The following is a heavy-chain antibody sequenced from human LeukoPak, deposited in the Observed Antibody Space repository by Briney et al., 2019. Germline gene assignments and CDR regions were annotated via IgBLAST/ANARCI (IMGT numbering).Heavy chain of an antibody. CDR3: AELGITMIGGV. J-gene: IGHJ6*04. CDR1: GFTFSSYS. D-gene: IGHD3-10*02. CDR2: TSSSSTTI. Sequence: PGGSLRLSCAASGFTFSSYSMNWVRQAPGKGLEWVSYTSSSSTTIYYADSVKGRFTISRDNAKNSLYLQMNSLRAEDTAVYYCAELGITMIGGVWGKGTTVTISS. V-gene: IGHV3-48*04.